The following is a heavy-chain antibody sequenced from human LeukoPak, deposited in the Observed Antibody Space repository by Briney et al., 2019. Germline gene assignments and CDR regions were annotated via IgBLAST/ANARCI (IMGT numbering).Heavy chain of an antibody. CDR1: GGSFSSYA. Sequence: SVKVSCKASGGSFSSYAFSWVRQAPGQGLEWMGRIIPVPDIANYAQTFQGRVTITADKSTSTAYIEVSSLRSEDTAVYYCASREYDSSSYYLYYLDYWGQGTLVTVSS. V-gene: IGHV1-69*04. D-gene: IGHD3-22*01. CDR2: IIPVPDIA. J-gene: IGHJ4*02. CDR3: ASREYDSSSYYLYYLDY.